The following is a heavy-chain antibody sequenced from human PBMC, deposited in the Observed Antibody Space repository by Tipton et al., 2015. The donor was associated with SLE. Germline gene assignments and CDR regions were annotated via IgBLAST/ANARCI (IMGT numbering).Heavy chain of an antibody. CDR2: IYYSGST. CDR3: ARDWIMVPGVIRYYAMDV. Sequence: TLSLTCTVSGASINDHYWSWVRQSPGKGLEWIGYIYYSGSTTYNPSLKSRVTISVDKSKTRFSLKLNSVTAAGTAVYYCARDWIMVPGVIRYYAMDVWGQGTTVTVSS. J-gene: IGHJ6*02. D-gene: IGHD3-10*01. V-gene: IGHV4-59*11. CDR1: GASINDHY.